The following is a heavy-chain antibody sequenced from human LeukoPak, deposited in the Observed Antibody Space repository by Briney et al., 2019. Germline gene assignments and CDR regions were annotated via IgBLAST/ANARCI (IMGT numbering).Heavy chain of an antibody. CDR3: VTGPLDY. J-gene: IGHJ4*02. CDR2: IQQDGSEQ. V-gene: IGHV3-7*01. CDR1: GFTFDDYA. D-gene: IGHD3-10*01. Sequence: GGSLRLSCAASGFTFDDYAMHWVRQAPGKGLEWVANIQQDGSEQYYVDSVKGRFTISRDNAKNSLYLQMNSLRAGDTAVYYCVTGPLDYWGQGTLVTVSS.